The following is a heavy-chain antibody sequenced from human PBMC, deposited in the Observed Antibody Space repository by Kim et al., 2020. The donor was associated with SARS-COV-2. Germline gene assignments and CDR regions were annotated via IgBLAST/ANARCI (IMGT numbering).Heavy chain of an antibody. CDR3: ARALYYYDSSGPDAFDI. V-gene: IGHV3-7*04. Sequence: VKGRFTIARDNAKNSLYLQMNSLRAEDTAVYYCARALYYYDSSGPDAFDIWGQGTMVTVSS. J-gene: IGHJ3*02. D-gene: IGHD3-22*01.